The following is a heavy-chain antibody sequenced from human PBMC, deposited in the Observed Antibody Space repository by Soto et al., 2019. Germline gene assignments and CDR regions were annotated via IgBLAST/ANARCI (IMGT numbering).Heavy chain of an antibody. Sequence: LGESLKISCKGSGYSFTTDWIAWVRQMPGKGLEWMGIIYPGDSDARYSPSFQGLVTISADTSISTAYLQWYSLRTSDTAMYYCARAYTSSSWLDPWGQGTLVTVSS. CDR2: IYPGDSDA. V-gene: IGHV5-51*01. CDR3: ARAYTSSSWLDP. J-gene: IGHJ5*02. CDR1: GYSFTTDW. D-gene: IGHD3-16*01.